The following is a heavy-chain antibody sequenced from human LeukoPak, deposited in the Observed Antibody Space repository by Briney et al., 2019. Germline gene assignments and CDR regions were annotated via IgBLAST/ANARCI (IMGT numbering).Heavy chain of an antibody. J-gene: IGHJ6*02. CDR2: ISSNGGST. V-gene: IGHV3-64*01. CDR3: ARVSDSSSPDYYYYGMDV. CDR1: GFTFSSYA. D-gene: IGHD6-13*01. Sequence: PGGSLRLSCAASGFTFSSYAMHWVRQAPGKGLEYVSAISSNGGSTYYANSVKGRFTISRDNSKNTLYLQMGSLRAEDMAVYYCARVSDSSSPDYYYYGMDVWGQGTTVTVSS.